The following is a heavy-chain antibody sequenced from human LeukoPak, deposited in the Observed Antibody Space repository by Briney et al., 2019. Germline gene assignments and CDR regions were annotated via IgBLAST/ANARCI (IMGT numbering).Heavy chain of an antibody. J-gene: IGHJ4*02. D-gene: IGHD3-10*01. CDR1: GGSFSGYY. Sequence: PSETLSLTCAVYGGSFSGYYWSWIRQPPGKGLAWIGEINHSGSTNFNPSLKSRVTIPVDTSKNQFSLKLSSVTAADTAVYYCARGYGSGSYLPFDYWGQGTLVTVSS. CDR2: INHSGST. CDR3: ARGYGSGSYLPFDY. V-gene: IGHV4-34*01.